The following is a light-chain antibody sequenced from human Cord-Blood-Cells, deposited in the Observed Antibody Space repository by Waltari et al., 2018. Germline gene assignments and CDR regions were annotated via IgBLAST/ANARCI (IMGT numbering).Light chain of an antibody. CDR3: SSYTSSSTLDVV. Sequence: QSALTQPASVSGSPGQSLTISCTGTSSDVGGYNYVSWYQQHPCKAPKLMIYDVSNRPSGVSNRFSGSKSGNTASLTISGLQAEDEADYYCSSYTSSSTLDVVFGGGTKLTAL. CDR2: DVS. V-gene: IGLV2-14*01. J-gene: IGLJ2*01. CDR1: SSDVGGYNY.